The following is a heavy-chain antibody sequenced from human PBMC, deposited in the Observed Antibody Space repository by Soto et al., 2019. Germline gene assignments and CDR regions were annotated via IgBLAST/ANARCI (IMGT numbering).Heavy chain of an antibody. Sequence: PGGSLRLPCEASAFTLCAYWMSCVCLAPWKRLEWVANIMQDRSQKYLVDSVKGRFTISRDNAKNSLYLQMNSLRAEDTAVYYFEIDGSSGLLLDSWGRGTLV. V-gene: IGHV3-7*01. CDR1: AFTLCAYW. CDR2: IMQDRSQK. CDR3: EIDGSSGLLLDS. D-gene: IGHD6-19*01. J-gene: IGHJ5*01.